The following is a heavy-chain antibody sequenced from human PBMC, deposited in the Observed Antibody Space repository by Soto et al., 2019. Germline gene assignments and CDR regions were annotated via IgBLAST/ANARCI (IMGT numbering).Heavy chain of an antibody. Sequence: SVKVSCKASGGTFSSYAISWVRQAPGQGLEWMGGIIPIFGTANYAQKFQGRVTITADESTSTAYMELSSLRSEDTAVYYCARDRIAIDGGAFDIWGQGTMVTVSS. CDR3: ARDRIAIDGGAFDI. J-gene: IGHJ3*02. CDR1: GGTFSSYA. CDR2: IIPIFGTA. V-gene: IGHV1-69*13. D-gene: IGHD3-9*01.